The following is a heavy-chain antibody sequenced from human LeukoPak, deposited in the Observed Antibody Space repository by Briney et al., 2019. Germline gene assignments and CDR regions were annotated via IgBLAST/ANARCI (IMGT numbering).Heavy chain of an antibody. CDR2: IRYDGSNK. Sequence: GGSLRLSCAASGFTFSSYGMHWVRQAPGKGLEWVAFIRYDGSNKYYADSVKGRFTISRDNSKNTLYLQMNSLRAEDTAVYYCAKVAVADYDFWSGYYGGYNWFDPWGQGTLVTVSS. CDR3: AKVAVADYDFWSGYYGGYNWFDP. V-gene: IGHV3-30*02. CDR1: GFTFSSYG. D-gene: IGHD3-3*01. J-gene: IGHJ5*02.